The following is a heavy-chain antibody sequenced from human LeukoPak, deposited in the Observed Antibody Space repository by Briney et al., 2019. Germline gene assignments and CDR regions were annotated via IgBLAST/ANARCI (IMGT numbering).Heavy chain of an antibody. CDR1: GFTFSSYW. CDR3: ARISQRSFDP. CDR2: IKQDGVEQ. V-gene: IGHV3-7*05. J-gene: IGHJ5*02. Sequence: GGSLRLSCAASGFTFSSYWMSWVRQAPGKGLEWVANIKQDGVEQYYVDSVEGQFTISRDNAKSSLFLQMNSLRAEDTAVYYCARISQRSFDPCGQGTLVTVSS. D-gene: IGHD2-15*01.